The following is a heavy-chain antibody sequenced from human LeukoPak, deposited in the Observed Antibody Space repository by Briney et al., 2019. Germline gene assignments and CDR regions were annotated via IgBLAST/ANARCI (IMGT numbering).Heavy chain of an antibody. V-gene: IGHV3-9*01. D-gene: IGHD6-13*01. Sequence: GRSLRLSCAAYGFTFDDYAMHWVRQAPGKGLEWVSGISWNSGSIGYADSVKGRFTISRDNAKNSLYLQMNSLRAEDTALYYCAKDCCSSSWYTPNFDYWGQGTLVTVSS. CDR1: GFTFDDYA. CDR3: AKDCCSSSWYTPNFDY. J-gene: IGHJ4*02. CDR2: ISWNSGSI.